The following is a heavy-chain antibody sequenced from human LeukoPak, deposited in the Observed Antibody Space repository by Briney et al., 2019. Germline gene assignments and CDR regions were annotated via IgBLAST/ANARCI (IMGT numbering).Heavy chain of an antibody. CDR1: GFSFSSYW. D-gene: IGHD1-26*01. Sequence: GGSLRLSCAASGFSFSSYWMSWVRQAPGKGLEWVANIKKDESEKDYVDSVKGQFTISRDNAKNSLYLQMNSLRAEDTAVYYCATYSGAHHKTFDDWGQGTLVTVSS. CDR3: ATYSGAHHKTFDD. V-gene: IGHV3-7*03. CDR2: IKKDESEK. J-gene: IGHJ4*02.